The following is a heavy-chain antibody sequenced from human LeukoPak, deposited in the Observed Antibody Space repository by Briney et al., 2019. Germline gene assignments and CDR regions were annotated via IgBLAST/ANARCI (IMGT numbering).Heavy chain of an antibody. V-gene: IGHV3-48*03. CDR3: ARTMSGYYYYCGMDV. Sequence: GGSLRLSCAASGFTSSSYEMNWVRQAPGKGLERVSYISSSGNTIYYADSVKGRFTISRDNAKNSLYLQMNSLRAEDTAVYYCARTMSGYYYYCGMDVRGQGTTVTVSS. CDR2: ISSSGNTI. CDR1: GFTSSSYE. J-gene: IGHJ6*02.